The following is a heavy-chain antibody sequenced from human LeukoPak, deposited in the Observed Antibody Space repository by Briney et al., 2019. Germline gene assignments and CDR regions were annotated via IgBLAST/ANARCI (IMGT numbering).Heavy chain of an antibody. V-gene: IGHV3-11*04. Sequence: GGSLRLSCAASGFTFSDYYMTWIRQAPGKGLGWVSYISPSGITTYYTDSVKGRFTISRDNAKNSLSLQINSLRVEDTAVYYCARAYTGSFSGTLEYWGRGTLVTVSS. D-gene: IGHD1-26*01. CDR2: ISPSGITT. CDR1: GFTFSDYY. J-gene: IGHJ4*02. CDR3: ARAYTGSFSGTLEY.